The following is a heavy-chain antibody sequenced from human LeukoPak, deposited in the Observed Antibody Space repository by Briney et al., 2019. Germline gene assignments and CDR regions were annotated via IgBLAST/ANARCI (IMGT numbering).Heavy chain of an antibody. CDR3: ARDEVGATWYYYYMDV. Sequence: SETLSLTCTVSGGSISSYYWSWIRQPPGKGLEWIGYIYYSGSTNYNPSLKSRVTMSVDTSKNQFSLKLSSVTAADTAVYYCARDEVGATWYYYYMDVWGKGTTVTVSS. D-gene: IGHD1-26*01. CDR1: GGSISSYY. CDR2: IYYSGST. V-gene: IGHV4-59*12. J-gene: IGHJ6*03.